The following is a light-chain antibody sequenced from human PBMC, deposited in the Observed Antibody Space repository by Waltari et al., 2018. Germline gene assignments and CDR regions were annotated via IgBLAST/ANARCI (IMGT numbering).Light chain of an antibody. CDR3: SSYTSSGALI. J-gene: IGLJ2*01. CDR1: SSAGGGYNY. V-gene: IGLV2-14*03. Sequence: SALTQPASVSGSPGKSISVSCTGSSSAGGGYNYLSWYQQHPGKVPKLMIYDVSNRPSGVSNHFSGSKSGNTASLTISVLQAEDEADYYCSSYTSSGALIFGGGTKLTVL. CDR2: DVS.